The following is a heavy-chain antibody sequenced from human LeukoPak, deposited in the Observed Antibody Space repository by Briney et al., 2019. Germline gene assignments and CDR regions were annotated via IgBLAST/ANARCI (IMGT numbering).Heavy chain of an antibody. Sequence: SETLSLTCAVSGYSISSGYYWGWIRQPPGKGLEWIGSIYHSGGTYYNPSLKSRVTISVDTSKNQFSLKLSSVTAADTAVYYCASASSFDAFDIWGQGTMVTVSS. V-gene: IGHV4-38-2*01. D-gene: IGHD3-10*01. J-gene: IGHJ3*02. CDR2: IYHSGGT. CDR3: ASASSFDAFDI. CDR1: GYSISSGYY.